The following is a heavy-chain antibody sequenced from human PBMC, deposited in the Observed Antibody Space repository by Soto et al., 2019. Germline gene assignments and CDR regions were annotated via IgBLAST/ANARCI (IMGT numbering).Heavy chain of an antibody. CDR1: EYSFSTYW. J-gene: IGHJ6*02. Sequence: GASLKISCKGSEYSFSTYWISWVRHMPGKGLEWLGRIDPSDSYTNYSPSFQGRVTISVDKSISTAYLQWNSLKASATSMYYCAGGTEIYQWGMEVWGQGTKVSVSS. V-gene: IGHV5-10-1*01. D-gene: IGHD1-26*01. CDR3: AGGTEIYQWGMEV. CDR2: IDPSDSYT.